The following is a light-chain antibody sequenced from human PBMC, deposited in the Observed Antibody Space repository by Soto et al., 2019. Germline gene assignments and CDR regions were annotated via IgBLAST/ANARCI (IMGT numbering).Light chain of an antibody. Sequence: QSVLTQPRSVSESPGQSVTISCTGTSSDVGAYDYVSWYQQHPGKAPQLMIYDVTKRPSGVPHRFSGSRSGNTASLTISGLQAEDDADYYCCSYAGSYTWVFGGGTKVTGL. V-gene: IGLV2-11*01. CDR1: SSDVGAYDY. CDR3: CSYAGSYTWV. J-gene: IGLJ2*01. CDR2: DVT.